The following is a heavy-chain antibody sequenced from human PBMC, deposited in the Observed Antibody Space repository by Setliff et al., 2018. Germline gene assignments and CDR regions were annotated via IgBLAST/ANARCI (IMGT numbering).Heavy chain of an antibody. CDR1: GGSVSNTSYY. Sequence: SETLSLTCTVSGGSVSNTSYYWGWIRQPPGKGLEWIGTIYYTGTTYYSPSLKSRVTISVDTSKNQLSLKLASVTAADTAVYYCARRDSTGYYGYSFDFWGQGTLVTVSS. CDR2: IYYTGTT. D-gene: IGHD3-22*01. CDR3: ARRDSTGYYGYSFDF. V-gene: IGHV4-39*01. J-gene: IGHJ4*02.